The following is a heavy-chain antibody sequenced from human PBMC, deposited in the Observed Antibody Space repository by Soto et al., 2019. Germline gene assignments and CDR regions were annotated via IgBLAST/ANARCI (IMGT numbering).Heavy chain of an antibody. V-gene: IGHV3-23*01. CDR1: GFTFSSYA. D-gene: IGHD6-19*01. Sequence: EVQLLESGGGLVQPGGSLRLSCAASGFTFSSYAMSWVRQAPGKGLEWVSAITGGGTTTYYADSVKGRFTISRDNSKNRRYLQMTSLRAEDTAVYFCTGCGGAVADTDYWGQGTLVTVSS. J-gene: IGHJ4*02. CDR2: ITGGGTTT. CDR3: TGCGGAVADTDY.